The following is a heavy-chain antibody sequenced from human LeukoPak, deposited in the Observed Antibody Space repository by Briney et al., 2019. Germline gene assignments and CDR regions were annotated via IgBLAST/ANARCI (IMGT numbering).Heavy chain of an antibody. CDR2: IRSKANSYAT. CDR3: TPTRGQ. V-gene: IGHV3-73*01. CDR1: ALTFSGSA. D-gene: IGHD3-16*01. Sequence: GGSLRLSCAASALTFSGSAMHWVRQASGKGLEWVGRIRSKANSYATAYAASVKGRFTISRDDSKNTAYLQMNSLKTEDTAVYYCTPTRGQWGQGTLVTVSS. J-gene: IGHJ4*02.